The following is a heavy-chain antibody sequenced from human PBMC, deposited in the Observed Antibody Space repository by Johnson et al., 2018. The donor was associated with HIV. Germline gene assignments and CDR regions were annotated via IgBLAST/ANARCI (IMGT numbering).Heavy chain of an antibody. V-gene: IGHV3-7*03. CDR1: GFTFSIYA. Sequence: EVRLVESGGGLVQPGGSLRLSCAASGFTFSIYAMIWVRQAPGKGLEWVANINQDGSEKYYMNSLKGRFTISRDNSKNTLYLQMNSLRAEDTAVYYCARFRSSNWFDAFDIWGQGTMVTVSA. J-gene: IGHJ3*02. CDR3: ARFRSSNWFDAFDI. D-gene: IGHD6-13*01. CDR2: INQDGSEK.